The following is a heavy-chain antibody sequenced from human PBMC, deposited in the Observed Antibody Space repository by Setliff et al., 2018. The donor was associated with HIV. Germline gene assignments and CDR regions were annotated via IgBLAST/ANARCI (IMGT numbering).Heavy chain of an antibody. V-gene: IGHV3-30*02. CDR2: IRYDGRNE. J-gene: IGHJ4*02. CDR1: GFNFNDYG. Sequence: GSLRLSCAASGFNFNDYGMHWVRQAPGKGLEWVAFIRYDGRNEHYADSVKGRFTISRDNSGNTLYLQMNGLRSEDTAVYYCARVTSDSSGYYWGYYFDYWGQGTRVTVSS. D-gene: IGHD3-22*01. CDR3: ARVTSDSSGYYWGYYFDY.